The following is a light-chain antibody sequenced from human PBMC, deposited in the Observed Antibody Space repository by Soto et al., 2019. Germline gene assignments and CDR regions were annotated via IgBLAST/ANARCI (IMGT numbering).Light chain of an antibody. V-gene: IGKV3-20*01. J-gene: IGKJ1*01. CDR1: QSVRSSY. Sequence: ETVLTQSPGTLSLSPGERATLSCRASQSVRSSYLAWYQQKPGQTPRLLIYGVSSRATGIPDRFSGSGSGTDFTLTISRLEPEDFAVYFCQQYSSPPATFGQGTKVEIK. CDR2: GVS. CDR3: QQYSSPPAT.